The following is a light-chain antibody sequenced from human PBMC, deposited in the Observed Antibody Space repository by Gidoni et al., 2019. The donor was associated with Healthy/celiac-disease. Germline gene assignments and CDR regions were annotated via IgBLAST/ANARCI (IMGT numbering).Light chain of an antibody. Sequence: DIQVTQSPSLLSASVGDRVNLTCRASQGISSYLAWYQQKPGKAPKLLIYAASTFQSWVPSRFSGSGSGTEFTLTISSLQPADFATYYCQQLNSYPYTFGQGTKLEIK. CDR1: QGISSY. J-gene: IGKJ2*01. CDR2: AAS. V-gene: IGKV1-9*01. CDR3: QQLNSYPYT.